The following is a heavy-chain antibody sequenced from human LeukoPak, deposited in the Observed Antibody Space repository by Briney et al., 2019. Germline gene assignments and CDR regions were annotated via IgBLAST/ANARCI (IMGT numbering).Heavy chain of an antibody. CDR1: GYSVTSYG. V-gene: IGHV1-18*01. J-gene: IGHJ4*02. Sequence: ASVNVSCKASGYSVTSYGISWMRLAPGQGLEWMGWINAYNGNPNNAQTLQGRVTMTTDTSTSTAYMELRRLRSDDTPVYYWPKGLDRFDYWGQGTLVTVSS. CDR2: INAYNGNP. D-gene: IGHD3-9*01. CDR3: PKGLDRFDY.